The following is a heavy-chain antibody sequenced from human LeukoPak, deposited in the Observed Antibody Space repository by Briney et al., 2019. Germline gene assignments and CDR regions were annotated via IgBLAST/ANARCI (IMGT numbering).Heavy chain of an antibody. Sequence: SETLSLTCAVYGGSFSGYYWSWIGQPPGKGLEWIGEINHSGSTDYNPSLKSRVTISVDTSKNQFSLKLSSVTAADTAVYYCAREYSSGWSDYYYYYMDVWGKGTTVTVSS. CDR3: AREYSSGWSDYYYYYMDV. J-gene: IGHJ6*03. CDR2: INHSGST. V-gene: IGHV4-34*01. CDR1: GGSFSGYY. D-gene: IGHD6-19*01.